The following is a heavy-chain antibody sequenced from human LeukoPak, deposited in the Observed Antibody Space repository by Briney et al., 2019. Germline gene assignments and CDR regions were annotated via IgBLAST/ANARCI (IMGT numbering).Heavy chain of an antibody. CDR2: FSSDGSCK. Sequence: PGRSLRLSCAASGFTSSSYAMPWVRQAPGKGLEWVAIFSSDGSCKFYADSVKGRFTISRDNSKNTLYLQMNSLRADDTAVFYCAREGQCSGGTCYSGLDYWGQGTLVTVSS. V-gene: IGHV3-30*04. CDR1: GFTSSSYA. J-gene: IGHJ4*02. D-gene: IGHD2-15*01. CDR3: AREGQCSGGTCYSGLDY.